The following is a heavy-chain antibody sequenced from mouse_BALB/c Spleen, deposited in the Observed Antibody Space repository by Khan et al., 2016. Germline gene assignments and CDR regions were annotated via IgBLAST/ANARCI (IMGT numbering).Heavy chain of an antibody. CDR2: INPGSGGT. CDR1: GYAFTNYL. J-gene: IGHJ2*01. D-gene: IGHD2-1*01. CDR3: ARGDYGNYYFDY. Sequence: QVQLKQSGAELVRPGTSVKVSCKASGYAFTNYLIEWVKQRPGQGLEWIGVINPGSGGTNYNEKFKGKATLTADKSSSTAYMQLSSLTSDDSAVYFCARGDYGNYYFDYWGQGTTLTVSS. V-gene: IGHV1-54*01.